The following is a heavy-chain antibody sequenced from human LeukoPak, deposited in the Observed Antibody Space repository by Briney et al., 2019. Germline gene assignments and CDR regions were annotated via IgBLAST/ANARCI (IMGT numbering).Heavy chain of an antibody. V-gene: IGHV4-34*01. J-gene: IGHJ3*02. D-gene: IGHD1-26*01. CDR1: GGSFSGYY. CDR3: ARRRRIVGATPGAFDI. Sequence: TSETLSLTCAVYGGSFSGYYWSWIRQPPGKGLEWIGEINHSGSTNYNPSLKSRVTISVDTSKNQFSLKLSSVTAADTAVYYCARRRRIVGATPGAFDIWGQGTMVTVSS. CDR2: INHSGST.